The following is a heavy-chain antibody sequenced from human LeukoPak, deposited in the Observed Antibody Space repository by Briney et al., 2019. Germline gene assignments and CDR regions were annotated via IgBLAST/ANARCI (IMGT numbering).Heavy chain of an antibody. V-gene: IGHV4-59*08. CDR1: GGSVSNYY. Sequence: PSETLSLTCSVSGGSVSNYYWSWIRQPPGKGLEWIGYVYYTGSPNYNPSLKSRVTMFEDKSKNQFSLRLYSVTVADTAVYYCARHFAYSSSSYFDYWGQGSLVTVSS. D-gene: IGHD6-6*01. J-gene: IGHJ4*02. CDR2: VYYTGSP. CDR3: ARHFAYSSSSYFDY.